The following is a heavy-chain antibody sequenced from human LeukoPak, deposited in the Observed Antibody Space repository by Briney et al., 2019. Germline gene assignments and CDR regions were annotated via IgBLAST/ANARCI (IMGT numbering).Heavy chain of an antibody. D-gene: IGHD3-10*01. Sequence: PGGSLRLSCAASGFTVSSNYMTWVRQAPGKGLEWVSVIYGGGSTYYAESVKGRFTISRGNSKNTLYLQMNSLSAEDTAVYYCASTVSGFGELNNWGQGTLVTVSS. CDR2: IYGGGST. CDR1: GFTVSSNY. CDR3: ASTVSGFGELNN. V-gene: IGHV3-66*02. J-gene: IGHJ4*02.